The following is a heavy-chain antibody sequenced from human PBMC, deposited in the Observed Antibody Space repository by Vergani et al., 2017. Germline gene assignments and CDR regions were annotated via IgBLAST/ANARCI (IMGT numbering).Heavy chain of an antibody. V-gene: IGHV4-30-2*01. Sequence: QLQLQESGSGLVKPSQTLSLTCAVSGDSITNGGFSWNWIRQPPGKGPEWIVYIFPSGNSDYNPSLKNRVSISLDKSKNQFSLKLNSVTAADTAVYYCGRVADFYGLGSRLLDLWGQGILVTVSS. CDR2: IFPSGNS. CDR3: GRVADFYGLGSRLLDL. CDR1: GDSITNGGFS. J-gene: IGHJ5*02. D-gene: IGHD3-10*01.